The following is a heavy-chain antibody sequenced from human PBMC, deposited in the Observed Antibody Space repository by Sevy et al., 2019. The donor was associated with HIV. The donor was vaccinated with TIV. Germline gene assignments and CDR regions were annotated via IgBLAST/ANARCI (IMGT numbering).Heavy chain of an antibody. Sequence: QSQTLSLTCAISGDSVSSNSAVWNWIRQSPSRGLEWLGRTYYRSKWYNDYTVSVKSRITINPDTSKNQFSLQLNSVTSEDTAMYYCARKDDSVGSFDIWGQGTMVTVSS. V-gene: IGHV6-1*01. CDR2: TYYRSKWYN. CDR1: GDSVSSNSAV. CDR3: ARKDDSVGSFDI. D-gene: IGHD3-16*01. J-gene: IGHJ3*02.